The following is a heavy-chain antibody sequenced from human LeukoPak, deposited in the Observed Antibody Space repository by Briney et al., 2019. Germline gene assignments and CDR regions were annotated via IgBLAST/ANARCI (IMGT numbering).Heavy chain of an antibody. D-gene: IGHD1-26*01. CDR1: GGSVTTYY. CDR3: ARHAIYSGDYSFWFDP. Sequence: SETLSLTCTGSGGSVTTYYWSWIRQPPGKGLEWIAYIYNSGSTNYNPSLKSRVTISVDTPKNQVSLRLSSVTAADTAVYYCARHAIYSGDYSFWFDPWGLGTLVTVSS. CDR2: IYNSGST. V-gene: IGHV4-59*08. J-gene: IGHJ5*02.